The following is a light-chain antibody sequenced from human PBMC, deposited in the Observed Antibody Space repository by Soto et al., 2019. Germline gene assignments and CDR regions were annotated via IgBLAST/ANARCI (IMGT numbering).Light chain of an antibody. J-gene: IGKJ1*01. Sequence: AIRITQSPSSLSASTVDRVTITFLASQRISSYLAWYQQKPGKAPKLLIYAASTLQSGVPSRFSGSGSGTDFTLTTSCLQSEDFATYYCQKYYSYPRKFGQGTKVDIK. V-gene: IGKV1-8*01. CDR3: QKYYSYPRK. CDR1: QRISSY. CDR2: AAS.